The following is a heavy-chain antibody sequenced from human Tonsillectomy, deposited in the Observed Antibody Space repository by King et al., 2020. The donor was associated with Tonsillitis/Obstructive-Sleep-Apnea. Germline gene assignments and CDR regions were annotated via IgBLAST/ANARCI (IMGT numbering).Heavy chain of an antibody. J-gene: IGHJ4*02. CDR1: GFSFSDYI. CDR2: IISNGGYI. Sequence: VQLVESGGGLVQPGGSLRLSCAASGFSFSDYIMNCVRQAPGKGLEWVSSIISNGGYIHYADSVKGRFTLSRDNAKNLLYLQMSSLRAEDTAVYYCARDASGWNSDYWGQGALVTVSS. D-gene: IGHD6-19*01. CDR3: ARDASGWNSDY. V-gene: IGHV3-21*01.